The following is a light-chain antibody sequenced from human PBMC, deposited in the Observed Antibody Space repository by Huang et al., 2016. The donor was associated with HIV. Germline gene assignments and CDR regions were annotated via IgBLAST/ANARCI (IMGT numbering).Light chain of an antibody. CDR3: QQYNNWPPWT. J-gene: IGKJ1*01. CDR1: QGVANN. CDR2: GAS. V-gene: IGKV3D-15*01. Sequence: EIVMTQSPGTLSVSPGERATLSCRASQGVANNVAWYQQKPGQTPRLLIHGASPRATGIPARFSGSASGTEFTLTISSLQTEDFAIYYCQQYNNWPPWTFGQGT.